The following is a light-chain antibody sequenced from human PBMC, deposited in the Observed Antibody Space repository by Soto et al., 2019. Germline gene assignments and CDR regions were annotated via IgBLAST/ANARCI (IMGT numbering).Light chain of an antibody. V-gene: IGKV2-28*01. CDR2: LGS. Sequence: DLVMTQSPLSLPVIPGEPASISCRSSQNLLFSNGYNYVDWYLQKPGQSPQLLIYLGSHRASGVPDRFSGSGSGTDFTLKISRVEAEDVGVYYCMQVLHTPLTFGGGTKVEIK. CDR1: QNLLFSNGYNY. CDR3: MQVLHTPLT. J-gene: IGKJ4*01.